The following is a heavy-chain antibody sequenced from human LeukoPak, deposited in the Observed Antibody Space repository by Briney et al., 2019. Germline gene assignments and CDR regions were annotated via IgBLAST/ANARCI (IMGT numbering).Heavy chain of an antibody. CDR3: AGAGSSSWYGWFDP. Sequence: GGSLRLSCTASGFTFSSYSMNWVRQAPGKGLEWLSYISDSSTYVYYADSVKGRFTISRDNAKNSVYLQMSSLRAEDTAVYYCAGAGSSSWYGWFDPWGQGTLVTVSS. J-gene: IGHJ5*02. D-gene: IGHD6-13*01. V-gene: IGHV3-21*05. CDR2: ISDSSTYV. CDR1: GFTFSSYS.